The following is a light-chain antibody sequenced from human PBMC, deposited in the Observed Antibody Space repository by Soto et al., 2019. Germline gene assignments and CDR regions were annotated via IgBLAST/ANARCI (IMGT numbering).Light chain of an antibody. CDR3: QQYNNYPRT. CDR2: DAS. CDR1: ESIRTW. V-gene: IGKV1-5*01. J-gene: IGKJ1*01. Sequence: DIHMTQSPSTLSASIGDRVTITCRASESIRTWLAWYQHKPGKAPKFLIYDASSLESGVPSRFSGSGSGTEFTLTISNLQPDDFATYFCQQYNNYPRTFGQGTKVDI.